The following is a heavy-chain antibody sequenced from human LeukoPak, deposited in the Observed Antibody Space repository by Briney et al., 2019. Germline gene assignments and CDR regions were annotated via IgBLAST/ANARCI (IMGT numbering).Heavy chain of an antibody. CDR3: ATDRSAFDI. CDR2: ITGSGGNT. V-gene: IGHV3-23*01. J-gene: IGHJ3*02. CDR1: GFTFSNYA. Sequence: GGSLRLSCAASGFTFSNYAMSWVRQAPGKGLEWVSAITGSGGNTYYADSVKGRFTISRDNSKNTVFLQMNSLRAEDTAVYYCATDRSAFDIWGQGTMVTVSS.